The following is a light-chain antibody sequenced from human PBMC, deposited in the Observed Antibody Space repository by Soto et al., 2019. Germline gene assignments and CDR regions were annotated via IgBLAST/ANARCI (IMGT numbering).Light chain of an antibody. J-gene: IGKJ1*01. CDR1: QSIGTW. V-gene: IGKV1-5*01. CDR2: DVS. Sequence: DIQMTQSPPSLSASVGDTVSITCRASQSIGTWLAWFQHKPGKAPKVVIYDVSSLESGVPSRFSGSGSGTEFTLTISSLQPDDSATYYCQQYNTFWTFGQGTKVDIK. CDR3: QQYNTFWT.